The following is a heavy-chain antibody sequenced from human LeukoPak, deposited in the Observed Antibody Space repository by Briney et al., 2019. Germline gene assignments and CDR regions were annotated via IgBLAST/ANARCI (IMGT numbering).Heavy chain of an antibody. J-gene: IGHJ4*02. V-gene: IGHV3-30*03. Sequence: GGSLRLSCAASGFIFSSFGMHWVRQAPGKGLEWVTVTSYDGNEKYYADSVKGRFTISRDNSKNTVYLQMNSLRAEDTAVYYCATGGTTAATGRMGFWSQGTLVTVSS. D-gene: IGHD6-13*01. CDR2: TSYDGNEK. CDR1: GFIFSSFG. CDR3: ATGGTTAATGRMGF.